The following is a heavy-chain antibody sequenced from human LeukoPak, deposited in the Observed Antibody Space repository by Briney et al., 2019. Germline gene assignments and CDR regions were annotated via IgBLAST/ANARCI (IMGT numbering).Heavy chain of an antibody. Sequence: GGSLRLSCAASGFTFSSYWMSWVRQAPGKGLEWVANIKQDGSEKYYVDSVKGRFTISRDNAKNSLYLQVNSLRAEDTAVYYCARDPDSLYYYDSSGRDYWGQGTLVTVSS. CDR3: ARDPDSLYYYDSSGRDY. J-gene: IGHJ4*02. V-gene: IGHV3-7*01. D-gene: IGHD3-22*01. CDR1: GFTFSSYW. CDR2: IKQDGSEK.